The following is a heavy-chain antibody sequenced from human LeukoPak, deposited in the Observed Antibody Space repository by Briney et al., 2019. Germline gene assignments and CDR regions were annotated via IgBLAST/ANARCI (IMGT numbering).Heavy chain of an antibody. J-gene: IGHJ4*02. D-gene: IGHD3/OR15-3a*01. CDR2: INHSGST. CDR3: ARGLGVVFLDWLSDLYYFDY. Sequence: SETLSLPCAVYGGSFSSYYWSWIRQPPGKGLEWIGEINHSGSTNYNPSLKSRVTISVDTSKNQFSLKLSSVTAADTAVYYCARGLGVVFLDWLSDLYYFDYWGQGTLVTVSS. CDR1: GGSFSSYY. V-gene: IGHV4-34*01.